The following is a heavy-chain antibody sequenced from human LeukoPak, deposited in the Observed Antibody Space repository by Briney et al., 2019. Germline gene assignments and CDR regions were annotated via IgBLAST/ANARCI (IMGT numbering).Heavy chain of an antibody. CDR1: GGSISSYY. CDR3: ARAGGVVVPAVNWFDP. Sequence: PSETLSLTCTVSGGSISSYYWSWFRQPPGKALEWIGYIYDNEKPYYSPSLKSRATISIDRSKDQFSLKLGSVTAADTAVYYCARAGGVVVPAVNWFDPWGQGTLVTVSS. J-gene: IGHJ5*02. CDR2: IYDNEKP. D-gene: IGHD2-2*01. V-gene: IGHV4-59*12.